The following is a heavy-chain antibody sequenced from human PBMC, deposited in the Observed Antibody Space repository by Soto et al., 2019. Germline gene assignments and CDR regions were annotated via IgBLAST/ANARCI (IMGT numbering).Heavy chain of an antibody. CDR2: IYPGDSDT. CDR3: ARTNLGRYSNRDFDY. D-gene: IGHD4-4*01. J-gene: IGHJ4*02. V-gene: IGHV5-51*01. Sequence: ESLKISCKGSGYSFTSYWIGWVRQMPGKGLEWMGIIYPGDSDTRYSPSFQGQVTISADKSISTAYLQWSSLKASDTAMYYCARTNLGRYSNRDFDYWGQGTLVTVSS. CDR1: GYSFTSYW.